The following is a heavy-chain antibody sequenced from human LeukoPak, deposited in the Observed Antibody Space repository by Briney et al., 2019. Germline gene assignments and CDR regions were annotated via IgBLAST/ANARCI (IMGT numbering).Heavy chain of an antibody. CDR1: GFTFNNYW. CDR3: TRDNGGMDS. CDR2: INTDGSAT. Sequence: GGSLRLSCAASGFTFNNYWMRWVRQAPGKGLVWVSHINTDGSATNYADSVKGRFTISRDNAKNTLYLQMDSLGAEDTAVYYCTRDNGGMDSWGQGTLVTVSS. D-gene: IGHD7-27*01. V-gene: IGHV3-74*01. J-gene: IGHJ4*02.